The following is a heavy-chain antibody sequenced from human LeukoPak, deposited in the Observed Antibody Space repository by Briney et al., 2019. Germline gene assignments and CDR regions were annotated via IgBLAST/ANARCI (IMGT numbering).Heavy chain of an antibody. CDR2: INHSGST. CDR1: GGSFSGYY. D-gene: IGHD6-13*01. V-gene: IGHV4-34*01. CDR3: ARHRLLYSAYYFDY. J-gene: IGHJ4*02. Sequence: SETLSLTCAVYGGSFSGYYWSWIRQPPGKGLEWIGEINHSGSTNYNPSLKSRVTISVDTSKNQFSLKLSSVTAADTAVYYCARHRLLYSAYYFDYWGQGSQVTVSS.